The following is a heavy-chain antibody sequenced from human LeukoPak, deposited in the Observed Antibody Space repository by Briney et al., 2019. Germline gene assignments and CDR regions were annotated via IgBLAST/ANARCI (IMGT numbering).Heavy chain of an antibody. CDR1: GYTFTSYY. V-gene: IGHV1-46*01. CDR3: ARGGVRTGIQLWEFGY. D-gene: IGHD5-18*01. CDR2: INPSGGST. J-gene: IGHJ4*02. Sequence: ASVKVSCKASGYTFTSYYMHWVRQAPGQGLEWMGIINPSGGSTSYAQKFQGRVTTARDTSASTVYMELSSLRSEDTAVYYCARGGVRTGIQLWEFGYWGQGTLVTVSS.